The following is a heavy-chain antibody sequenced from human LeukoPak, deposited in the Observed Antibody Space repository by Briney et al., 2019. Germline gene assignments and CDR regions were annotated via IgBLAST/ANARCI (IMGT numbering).Heavy chain of an antibody. CDR3: ARDRDYYDSSGYDY. D-gene: IGHD3-22*01. Sequence: GGSLRLSCAASGFTFSSYSMNWVRQAPGKGLEWVSSISSSSSYIYYADSVKGRFTISRDNAKNSLYLHMNSLRAEDTAVYYCARDRDYYDSSGYDYWGQGTLVTVSS. V-gene: IGHV3-21*01. J-gene: IGHJ4*02. CDR2: ISSSSSYI. CDR1: GFTFSSYS.